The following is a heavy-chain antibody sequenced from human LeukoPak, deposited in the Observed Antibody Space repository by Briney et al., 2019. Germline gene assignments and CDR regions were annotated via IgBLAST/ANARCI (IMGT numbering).Heavy chain of an antibody. CDR1: GYTFTTYD. D-gene: IGHD1-26*01. Sequence: ASVKVSCKPSGYTFTTYDISWVRQAPGQGLEWMGWINTNTGNPTYAQGFTGRFVFSLDTSVSTAYLQISSLKAEDTAVYYCARALESGSYNFDYWGQGTLVTVSS. CDR2: INTNTGNP. V-gene: IGHV7-4-1*02. J-gene: IGHJ4*02. CDR3: ARALESGSYNFDY.